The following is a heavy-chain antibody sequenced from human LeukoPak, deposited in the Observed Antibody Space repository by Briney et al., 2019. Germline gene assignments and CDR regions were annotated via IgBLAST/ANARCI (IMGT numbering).Heavy chain of an antibody. Sequence: GGSLRLFCAPSGFTFDDYAMHGARQAPGKALECVSGISWNSASIGYADSVKGRFTISRDNAKNSLYLQMNSLRAEDTALYYCAKASGIAVAGIESYYYYYYMDAWGKGTTVTISS. J-gene: IGHJ6*03. CDR3: AKASGIAVAGIESYYYYYYMDA. CDR2: ISWNSASI. CDR1: GFTFDDYA. V-gene: IGHV3-9*01. D-gene: IGHD6-19*01.